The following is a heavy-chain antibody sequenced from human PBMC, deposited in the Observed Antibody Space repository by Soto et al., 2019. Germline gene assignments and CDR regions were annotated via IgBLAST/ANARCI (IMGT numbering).Heavy chain of an antibody. V-gene: IGHV1-69*13. CDR1: RVTFTNYA. Sequence: SVKVSCKALRVTFTNYAFSWVRQAPGQGLEWMGGIMPFFGSGNYAQKFQGRINITADESTSSVYLELASLRSEDTAVYYCARDRAGYYSHFVYWGQGTLVTVSS. CDR2: IMPFFGSG. D-gene: IGHD3-22*01. CDR3: ARDRAGYYSHFVY. J-gene: IGHJ4*02.